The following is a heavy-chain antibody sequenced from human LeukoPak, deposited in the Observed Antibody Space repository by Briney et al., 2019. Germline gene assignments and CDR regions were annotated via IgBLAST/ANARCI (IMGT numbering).Heavy chain of an antibody. D-gene: IGHD5-18*01. Sequence: PGGSLRLSCAASGVTFSRYAMSWVRQAPGKGLEWVSAISESGTGTYYADSVKGRFTIPRDNSKNTLSLQMNSLRAEDTAVYYCAKDIAQGYTFGSIEEDFWGQGTLVTVSS. CDR2: ISESGTGT. CDR3: AKDIAQGYTFGSIEEDF. J-gene: IGHJ4*02. V-gene: IGHV3-23*01. CDR1: GVTFSRYA.